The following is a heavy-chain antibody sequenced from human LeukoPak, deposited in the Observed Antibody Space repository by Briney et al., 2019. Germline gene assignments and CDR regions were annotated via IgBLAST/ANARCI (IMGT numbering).Heavy chain of an antibody. D-gene: IGHD3-22*01. CDR1: GYTFTSYG. CDR3: ARDQDRITMIVVVTPFQH. J-gene: IGHJ1*01. V-gene: IGHV1-18*01. Sequence: ASVKVSCTASGYTFTSYGISWVRQAPGQGLEWMGWISAYNGNTNYAQKLQGRVTMTTDTSTSTAYMELRSLRSDDTAVYYCARDQDRITMIVVVTPFQHWGQGTLVTVSS. CDR2: ISAYNGNT.